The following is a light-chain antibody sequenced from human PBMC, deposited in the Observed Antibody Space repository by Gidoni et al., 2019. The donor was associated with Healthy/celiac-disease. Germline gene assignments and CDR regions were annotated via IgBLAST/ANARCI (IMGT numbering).Light chain of an antibody. CDR3: QSYDSCLSGWV. J-gene: IGLJ3*02. CDR1: SSNIGAGYD. CDR2: GNS. Sequence: QSVLTQPPSVSGATGQRVTISCTGSSSNIGAGYDVHWYQQLPGTAPKLLIYGNSNRPSVVPDRFSGSKSGTSASLAITELQAEDEADYYCQSYDSCLSGWVFGGGTKLTVL. V-gene: IGLV1-40*01.